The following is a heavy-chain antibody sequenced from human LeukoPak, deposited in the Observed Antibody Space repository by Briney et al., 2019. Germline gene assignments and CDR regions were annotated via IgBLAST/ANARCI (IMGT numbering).Heavy chain of an antibody. CDR1: VFTLSSYG. Sequence: RGALRLSCAASVFTLSSYGMHWVGQAPGKGLEWVAFIRYDGRNKHFADSVRGRFTISRDNSKNTQYLQMNSLRAEDTAVYYCAKVHVAATSRYYYYYMDVWGKGTTVTISS. D-gene: IGHD2-15*01. V-gene: IGHV3-30*02. CDR2: IRYDGRNK. CDR3: AKVHVAATSRYYYYYMDV. J-gene: IGHJ6*03.